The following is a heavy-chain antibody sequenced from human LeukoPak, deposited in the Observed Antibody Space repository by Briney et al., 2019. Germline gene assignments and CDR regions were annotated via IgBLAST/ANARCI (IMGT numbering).Heavy chain of an antibody. V-gene: IGHV4-4*09. Sequence: SETLSLTCTVSGGSISSYYWSWIRQPPGKGLEWIGYNYTSGSTNYNPSLSSRVTISVDTSKNQFSPELSSVTAADTAVYYCARQTVYAPYYFDHWGQGTLVTVSS. CDR2: NYTSGST. D-gene: IGHD2-8*01. CDR3: ARQTVYAPYYFDH. CDR1: GGSISSYY. J-gene: IGHJ4*02.